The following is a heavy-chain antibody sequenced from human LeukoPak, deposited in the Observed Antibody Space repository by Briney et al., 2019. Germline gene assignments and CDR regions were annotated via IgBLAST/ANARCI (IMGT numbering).Heavy chain of an antibody. Sequence: GGSLRLSCAASGFTFDDYAMHWVRQAPGKGLEWVSGISWNSGSIGYADSVKGRFTISRDNAKNSLYLQMNSLRAEDTALYYCAKEGSSRGGFFDYWGQGTLVTVSS. CDR3: AKEGSSRGGFFDY. CDR1: GFTFDDYA. CDR2: ISWNSGSI. J-gene: IGHJ4*02. V-gene: IGHV3-9*01. D-gene: IGHD2-2*01.